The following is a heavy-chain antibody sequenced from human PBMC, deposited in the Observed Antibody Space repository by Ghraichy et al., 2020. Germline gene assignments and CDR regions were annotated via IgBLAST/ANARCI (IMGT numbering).Heavy chain of an antibody. V-gene: IGHV4-34*01. J-gene: IGHJ6*03. CDR3: ARVGGEAAAGRYMDV. CDR1: GGSFSGYY. D-gene: IGHD6-13*01. Sequence: TLSLTCAVYGGSFSGYYWSWIRQPPGKGLEWIGEINHSGSTNYNPSLKSRVTISVDTSKNQFSLKLSSVTAADTAVYYCARVGGEAAAGRYMDVWGKGTTVTVSS. CDR2: INHSGST.